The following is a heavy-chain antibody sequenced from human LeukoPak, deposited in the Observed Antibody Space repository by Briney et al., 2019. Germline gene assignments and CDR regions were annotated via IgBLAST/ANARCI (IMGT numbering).Heavy chain of an antibody. CDR3: ARGGRPDY. V-gene: IGHV3-7*01. CDR1: GFTFSSSW. CDR2: IKEDGREK. D-gene: IGHD3-10*01. Sequence: GGSLRLSCATSGFTFSSSWMSWVRQAPGRGLECVANIKEDGREKYYVDSVKGRFTISRDNAKNSLYLQMSSLRAEDTAVYYCARGGRPDYWGQGTLVTVSS. J-gene: IGHJ4*02.